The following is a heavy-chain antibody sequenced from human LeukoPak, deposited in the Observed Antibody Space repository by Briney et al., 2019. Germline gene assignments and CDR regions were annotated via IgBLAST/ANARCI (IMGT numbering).Heavy chain of an antibody. Sequence: HPGGSLRLSCAASGFTFRNYWMSWVRQAPGTGLEWVANIKQDGSDRNYVTSVRGRFTISRDNAESSLFLQMNSLRAEDTAVYYCVRNLAVAGTCFDFWGQGTLVTVSS. CDR2: IKQDGSDR. CDR1: GFTFRNYW. CDR3: VRNLAVAGTCFDF. D-gene: IGHD6-19*01. V-gene: IGHV3-7*03. J-gene: IGHJ4*02.